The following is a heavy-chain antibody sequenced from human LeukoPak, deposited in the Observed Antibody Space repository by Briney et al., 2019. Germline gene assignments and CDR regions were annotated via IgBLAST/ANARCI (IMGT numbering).Heavy chain of an antibody. Sequence: GGSLRLSCAASGFTFSSYSMNWVRQAPGKGLEWVSSISSGSSYIYYADSVKGRFTISRDNAKNSLCLQMNSLRDDDTGVYYCARGRYGYNRVDNWGQGTLVTVSS. CDR3: ARGRYGYNRVDN. CDR1: GFTFSSYS. D-gene: IGHD5-24*01. CDR2: ISSGSSYI. J-gene: IGHJ4*02. V-gene: IGHV3-21*01.